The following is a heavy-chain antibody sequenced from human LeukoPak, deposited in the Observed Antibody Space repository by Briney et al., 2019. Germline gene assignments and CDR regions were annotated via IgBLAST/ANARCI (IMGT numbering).Heavy chain of an antibody. CDR3: ARGFYYYDSSGPVGAFDI. D-gene: IGHD3-22*01. Sequence: SETLSLTCTVSGGSISSYYWSWLRQPPGKGLEWIGYIYYSGSTNYNPSLKSRVTISVDTSKNQFSLKLSSVTAADTAVYYCARGFYYYDSSGPVGAFDIWGQGTMVTVSS. CDR2: IYYSGST. V-gene: IGHV4-59*08. J-gene: IGHJ3*02. CDR1: GGSISSYY.